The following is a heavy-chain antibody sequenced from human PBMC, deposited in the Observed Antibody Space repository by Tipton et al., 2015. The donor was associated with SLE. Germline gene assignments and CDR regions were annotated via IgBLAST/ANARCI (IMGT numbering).Heavy chain of an antibody. CDR3: ARDEYRYDTTGYHLLGHFDF. CDR1: GGSISSSSYY. CDR2: IYYTGNT. V-gene: IGHV4-39*07. J-gene: IGHJ4*02. D-gene: IGHD3-22*01. Sequence: TLSLTCIVSGGSISSSSYYWGWIRQPPGKGLEWIGNIYYTGNTFYNPSLKSRVTISVDTSKNQFSLNLSSVTAADTAVYYCARDEYRYDTTGYHLLGHFDFWGQGTLVTVSS.